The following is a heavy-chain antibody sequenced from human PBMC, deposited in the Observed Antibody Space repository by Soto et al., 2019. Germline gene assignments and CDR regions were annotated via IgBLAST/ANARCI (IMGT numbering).Heavy chain of an antibody. D-gene: IGHD6-13*01. J-gene: IGHJ4*02. CDR1: GGSMIAYY. CDR3: ARVRGTAGKRYLAY. CDR2: TYYSGST. V-gene: IGHV4-59*01. Sequence: PSGTLSLTCTVDGGSMIAYYWDWMRQPPGKGLQWIGYTYYSGSTTYNPSLKSRVTISVDSSKNQFSLKLDSVTPADTAVYYCARVRGTAGKRYLAYWGTGTLATVSS.